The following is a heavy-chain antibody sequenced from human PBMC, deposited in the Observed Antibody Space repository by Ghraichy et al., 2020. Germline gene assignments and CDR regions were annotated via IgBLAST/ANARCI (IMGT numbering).Heavy chain of an antibody. Sequence: SVKVSCKASGGTFSSYAISWVRQAPGQGLEWMGGIIPIFGTANYAQKFQGRVTITADESTSTAYMELSSLRSEDTAVYYCAAGVVAQTGNAFDIWGQGTMVTVSS. D-gene: IGHD3-22*01. CDR1: GGTFSSYA. J-gene: IGHJ3*02. CDR2: IIPIFGTA. CDR3: AAGVVAQTGNAFDI. V-gene: IGHV1-69*13.